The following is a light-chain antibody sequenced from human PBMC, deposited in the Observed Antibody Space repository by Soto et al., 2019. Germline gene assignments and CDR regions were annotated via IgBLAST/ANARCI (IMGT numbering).Light chain of an antibody. J-gene: IGKJ4*01. CDR1: QSVSSSS. CDR3: QQYGRSPLT. V-gene: IGKV3-20*01. CDR2: VAS. Sequence: EIVLTQSPDTLSVSPGERATLSCRASQSVSSSSLAWYQQRPGQAPRLLIYVASFRATGIPDRFSGSGSGTEFTLTISRLEPEDSAVYFCQQYGRSPLTFGGGTKVDIK.